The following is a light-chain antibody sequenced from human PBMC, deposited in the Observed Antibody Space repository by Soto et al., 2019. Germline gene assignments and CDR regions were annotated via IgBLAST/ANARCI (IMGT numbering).Light chain of an antibody. V-gene: IGKV1-5*01. CDR2: HVS. CDR3: QLYNTFSK. J-gene: IGKJ1*01. CDR1: QTINNW. Sequence: DIQMTQSPSTLSASVGDRVTIACRASQTINNWLAWYQQKPGKAPKLLIYHVSTLESGVPSRFSGSGSGTEFTLTISSLQPDDFATYYCQLYNTFSKFGQGTK.